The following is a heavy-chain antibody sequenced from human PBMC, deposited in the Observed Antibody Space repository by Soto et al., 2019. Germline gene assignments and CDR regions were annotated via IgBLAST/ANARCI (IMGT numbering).Heavy chain of an antibody. CDR3: ERYLGYYDSCCYFDY. CDR2: ISSSGDII. Sequence: GGSLRLSCAASGFTFSGHYMSWIRQAPGKGLEWVSYISSSGDIIYYADSVKGRFTISRDNAKNSLYLQMNSLRAEDTAVYYWERYLGYYDSCCYFDYWGQGTLVTVSS. CDR1: GFTFSGHY. J-gene: IGHJ4*02. V-gene: IGHV3-11*01. D-gene: IGHD3-22*01.